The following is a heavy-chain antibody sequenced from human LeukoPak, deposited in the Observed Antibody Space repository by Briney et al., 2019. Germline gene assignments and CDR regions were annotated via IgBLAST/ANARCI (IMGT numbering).Heavy chain of an antibody. J-gene: IGHJ4*02. CDR1: GGSISSGGYY. Sequence: SQTXSLTXTVSGGSISSGGYYWSWIRQHPGKGLEWIGYIYYSGSTYYNPSLKSRVTISVDTSKNQFSLKLSSVTAADTAVYYCARVYADYYGSGSYYDYWGQGTLVTVSS. V-gene: IGHV4-31*03. CDR3: ARVYADYYGSGSYYDY. CDR2: IYYSGST. D-gene: IGHD3-10*01.